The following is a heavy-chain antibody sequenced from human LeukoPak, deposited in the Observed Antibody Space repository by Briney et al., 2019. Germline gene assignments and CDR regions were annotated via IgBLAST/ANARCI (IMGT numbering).Heavy chain of an antibody. CDR3: AKDGGGYYPSYYYYMDV. D-gene: IGHD3-22*01. CDR2: ITSGSSYI. Sequence: GGSLRLSCAASGFTFSSYNMNWVRQAPGKGLEWVSSITSGSSYIYYADSVKGRFTISRDNAKNSLYLQMNSLRAEDTAVYYCAKDGGGYYPSYYYYMDVWGKGTTVTISS. CDR1: GFTFSSYN. V-gene: IGHV3-21*01. J-gene: IGHJ6*03.